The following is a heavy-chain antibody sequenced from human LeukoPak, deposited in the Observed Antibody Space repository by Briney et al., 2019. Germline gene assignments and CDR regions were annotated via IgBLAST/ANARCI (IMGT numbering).Heavy chain of an antibody. Sequence: PGGSLRLSCAASGFTFSDYAMSWVRQAPGKGLEWVSHISSSGSITYYGDSVKGRITISRDNAKNSVSLYMNSLRAEDSAVYYCARPGITAFDIWGQGTMVTVSS. V-gene: IGHV3-48*01. D-gene: IGHD3-10*01. J-gene: IGHJ3*02. CDR3: ARPGITAFDI. CDR2: ISSSGSIT. CDR1: GFTFSDYA.